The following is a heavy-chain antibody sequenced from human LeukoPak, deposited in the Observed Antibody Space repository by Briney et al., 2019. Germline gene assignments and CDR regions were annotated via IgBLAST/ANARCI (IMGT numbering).Heavy chain of an antibody. V-gene: IGHV3-30*03. D-gene: IGHD6-19*01. J-gene: IGHJ4*02. CDR3: ARSLGSGWIHLVEY. CDR1: GFTFNTYA. Sequence: GRSLRLSCAASGFTFNTYALHWVRQAPGKGLEWVAVVSYDGGAKYYADSVKGRFTISRDNSKNTVDLQMYSLRAEDSAVYYCARSLGSGWIHLVEYWGQGTLVTVS. CDR2: VSYDGGAK.